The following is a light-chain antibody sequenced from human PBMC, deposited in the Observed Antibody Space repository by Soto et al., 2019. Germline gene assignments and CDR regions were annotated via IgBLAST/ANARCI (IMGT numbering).Light chain of an antibody. V-gene: IGKV3-20*01. Sequence: EIVLTQSPGTLSLSPGERATLSCRASQSVSSSYLAWYQQKPGQAPRLLIYAASSRAADIPDRFSGSGSGTDFTLTISRLEPADFAVYYCQQYGISPLTFGQGTKVEIK. CDR3: QQYGISPLT. J-gene: IGKJ1*01. CDR1: QSVSSSY. CDR2: AAS.